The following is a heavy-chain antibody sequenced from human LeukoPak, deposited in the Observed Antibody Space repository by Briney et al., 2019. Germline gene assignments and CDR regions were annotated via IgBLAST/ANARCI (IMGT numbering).Heavy chain of an antibody. D-gene: IGHD5-18*01. CDR3: ATGYSYGYLLND. Sequence: ASVKVSCKASGGTFSGYAISWVRQAPGQGLEWMGRIIPIFGIANYAQKFQGRVTITADKSTSTAYMELSSLRSEDTAVYYRATGYSYGYLLNDWGQGTLVTVSS. CDR1: GGTFSGYA. J-gene: IGHJ4*02. CDR2: IIPIFGIA. V-gene: IGHV1-69*04.